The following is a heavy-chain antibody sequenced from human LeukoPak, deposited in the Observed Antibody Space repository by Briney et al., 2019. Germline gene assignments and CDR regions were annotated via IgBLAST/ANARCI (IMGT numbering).Heavy chain of an antibody. J-gene: IGHJ4*02. Sequence: ASVKVSCKASGYTFTSYYMHWVRQASGQGLEWMGIINPSGGSTSYAQKFQGRVTMTRDMSTSTVYMELSSLRSEDTAVYYCARSPGYCSGGSCYPDNYWGQGTLVTVSS. V-gene: IGHV1-46*01. CDR2: INPSGGST. CDR1: GYTFTSYY. CDR3: ARSPGYCSGGSCYPDNY. D-gene: IGHD2-15*01.